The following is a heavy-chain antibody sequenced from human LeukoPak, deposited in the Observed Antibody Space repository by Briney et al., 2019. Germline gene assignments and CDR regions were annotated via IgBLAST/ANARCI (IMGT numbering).Heavy chain of an antibody. Sequence: GGSLRLSCAASGFTFSEHYMDWVRQAPGKGLEWVGRIRNKANGYTTEYAASVKGRFAVSRDDSKNSLYLQMSSLRTEDTAVYFCARGPISGTPHNFYGMDVWGQGTTVTVSS. V-gene: IGHV3-72*01. CDR1: GFTFSEHY. D-gene: IGHD1-7*01. CDR3: ARGPISGTPHNFYGMDV. CDR2: IRNKANGYTT. J-gene: IGHJ6*02.